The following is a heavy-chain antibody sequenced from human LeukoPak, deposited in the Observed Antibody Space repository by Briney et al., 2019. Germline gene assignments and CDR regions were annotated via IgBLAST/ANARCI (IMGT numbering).Heavy chain of an antibody. CDR2: IFPIDSET. D-gene: IGHD2-15*01. CDR1: GYSFSSDW. CDR3: TRGCSGGSCSRDAMDV. J-gene: IGHJ6*02. V-gene: IGHV5-51*01. Sequence: GESLKISCKASGYSFSSDWIAWVRQLPGKGLGWMGIIFPIDSETTYSPSFQGQATISADKSIGTAYLQWSSLKASDTAMYYCTRGCSGGSCSRDAMDVWGQGTMVTVSS.